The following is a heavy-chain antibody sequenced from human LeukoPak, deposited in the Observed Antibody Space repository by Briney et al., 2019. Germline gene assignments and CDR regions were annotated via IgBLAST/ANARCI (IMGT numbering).Heavy chain of an antibody. J-gene: IGHJ4*02. CDR3: ARSGYYDSSGYPHYFDY. CDR1: GGSFSGYY. CDR2: INHSGST. V-gene: IGHV4-34*01. Sequence: SETLSLTCAVYGGSFSGYYWSRLRPPPGKGLEWIGEINHSGSTNYNPSHKSRVTISVDTSKNQFSLKLSSVTAADTAVYYCARSGYYDSSGYPHYFDYWGQGTLVTVSS. D-gene: IGHD3-22*01.